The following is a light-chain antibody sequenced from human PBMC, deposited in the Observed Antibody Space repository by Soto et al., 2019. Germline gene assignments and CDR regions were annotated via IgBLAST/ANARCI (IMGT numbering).Light chain of an antibody. CDR1: QTISSW. CDR3: QQRSNWPQT. CDR2: KAS. Sequence: DIQMTQSPSTLSGSVGDRVTITCRASQTISSWLAWYQQKPGKAPKLLIYKASTLKSGVPSRFSGSGPGTEFTLTISSLEPEDFAVYYCQQRSNWPQTFGQGTKV. J-gene: IGKJ1*01. V-gene: IGKV1-5*03.